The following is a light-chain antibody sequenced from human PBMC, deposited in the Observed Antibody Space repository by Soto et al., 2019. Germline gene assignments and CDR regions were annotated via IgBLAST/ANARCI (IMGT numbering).Light chain of an antibody. CDR2: SAS. V-gene: IGKV1-12*01. CDR3: QQASSFPLT. CDR1: QPVSSW. Sequence: IQMTQSPSSVSASVGDRVTITCRASQPVSSWLAWYQQKPGQPPNLLIYSASTFRSGVPSRFSGSESGTLFTLTITNLQPEDFATYYCQQASSFPLTFGGGTKVEV. J-gene: IGKJ4*01.